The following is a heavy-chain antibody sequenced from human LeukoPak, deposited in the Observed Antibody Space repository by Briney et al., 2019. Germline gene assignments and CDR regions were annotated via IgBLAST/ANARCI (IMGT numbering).Heavy chain of an antibody. J-gene: IGHJ4*02. D-gene: IGHD6-19*01. CDR3: AKYSSGWSGVDY. CDR2: INHSGST. V-gene: IGHV4-34*01. CDR1: GGSFSGYY. Sequence: SETLSLTCAVYGGSFSGYYWSWIRQPPGKGLEWIGEINHSGSTNYNPSLKSRVTISVDTSKNQFSLKLSSVTAADTAVYYCAKYSSGWSGVDYWGQGTLVTVSS.